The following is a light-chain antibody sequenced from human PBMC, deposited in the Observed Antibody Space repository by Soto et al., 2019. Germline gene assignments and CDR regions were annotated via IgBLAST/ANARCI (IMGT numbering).Light chain of an antibody. CDR1: SSDVGGYNF. Sequence: QSALTQPASLYVSLGQSITISCTGTSSDVGGYNFVSWYQQHPGKAPKLMIYDVNNRTSGVSNRFSGSKSANTASLTISGLQADDEADYYCSPYTSRNTLYVFGPGTKVTVL. V-gene: IGLV2-14*01. J-gene: IGLJ1*01. CDR2: DVN. CDR3: SPYTSRNTLYV.